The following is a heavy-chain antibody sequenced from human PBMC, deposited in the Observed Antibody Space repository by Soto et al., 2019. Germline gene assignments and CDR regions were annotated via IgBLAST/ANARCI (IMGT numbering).Heavy chain of an antibody. CDR1: GFTFDDYA. V-gene: IGHV3-9*01. CDR3: AKDIYSSSSGQDY. CDR2: ISWNGGNI. J-gene: IGHJ4*02. Sequence: EVQLVESGGGLVQPGRSLRLSCAASGFTFDDYAMHWVRQAPGKGLEWFSGISWNGGNIGYADSVKGRFTISRDNAKNSLFLQMNSLRADDTALYFCAKDIYSSSSGQDYWGQGTPVTVSS. D-gene: IGHD6-6*01.